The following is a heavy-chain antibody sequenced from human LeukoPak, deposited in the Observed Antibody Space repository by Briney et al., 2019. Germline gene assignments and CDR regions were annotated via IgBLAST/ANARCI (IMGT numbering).Heavy chain of an antibody. V-gene: IGHV3-74*01. CDR3: ARGVTGCNGKFDY. D-gene: IGHD7-27*01. CDR1: GLSFSSHW. CDR2: INPLGSIT. Sequence: GGSLRLSCAASGLSFSSHWMHWVRQVPGKGLVWVSRINPLGSITNYADSVKGRFTISRDNAKSTLYLQMNSLRDEDTAVYYCARGVTGCNGKFDYWGQGTLVTVSS. J-gene: IGHJ4*02.